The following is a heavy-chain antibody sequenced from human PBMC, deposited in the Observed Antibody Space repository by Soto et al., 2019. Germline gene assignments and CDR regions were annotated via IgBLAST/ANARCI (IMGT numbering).Heavy chain of an antibody. Sequence: GGSLRLSCVASGFTFSPYSMNWVRQAPGKGLEWVAYISGRSDVMYYADSVRGRFTVSRDNTRQSVYLQMNSLRDEDTGVYYCTRDGTDYGMYRWFDPWGQGTPVTV. CDR1: GFTFSPYS. J-gene: IGHJ5*02. CDR2: ISGRSDVM. V-gene: IGHV3-48*02. CDR3: TRDGTDYGMYRWFDP. D-gene: IGHD3-10*01.